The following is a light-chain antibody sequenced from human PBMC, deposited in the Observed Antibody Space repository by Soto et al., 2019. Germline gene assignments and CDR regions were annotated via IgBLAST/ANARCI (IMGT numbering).Light chain of an antibody. CDR3: QQYGSSPL. Sequence: DILLTQSPGTLSLSHEERPTLSCRASQSASSRYLALSQQKPGQAPRPLIYGASSRATGIPDRFSGSGSGTDFTLTISRLEPEDFAVYYCQQYGSSPLFGQGTRPENK. V-gene: IGKV3-20*01. CDR2: GAS. J-gene: IGKJ5*01. CDR1: QSASSRY.